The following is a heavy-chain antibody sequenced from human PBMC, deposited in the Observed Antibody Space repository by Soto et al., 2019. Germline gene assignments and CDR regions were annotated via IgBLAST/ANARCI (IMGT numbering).Heavy chain of an antibody. Sequence: QVQLQESGPGLVKPSETLSLTCTVSGGSISSYYWSWIRQPAGKGLEWIGRIYTSWSTNYNPSLESQVTMSVDTSKNQFSLRLSSVTAADTAVYYCARASSMTRPFDLCGRGTLVTVSS. CDR3: ARASSMTRPFDL. J-gene: IGHJ2*01. D-gene: IGHD6-6*01. CDR1: GGSISSYY. CDR2: IYTSWST. V-gene: IGHV4-4*07.